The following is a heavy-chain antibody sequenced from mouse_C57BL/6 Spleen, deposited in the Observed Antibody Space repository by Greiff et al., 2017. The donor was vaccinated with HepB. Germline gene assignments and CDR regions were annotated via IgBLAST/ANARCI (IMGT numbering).Heavy chain of an antibody. CDR2: IDPETGGT. CDR1: GYTFTDYE. J-gene: IGHJ3*01. Sequence: VQLQQSGAELVRPGASVTLSCKASGYTFTDYEMHWVKQTPVHGLEWIGAIDPETGGTAYNQKFKGKAILTADKSSSTAYMELRSLTSEDSAVYYCTIYSNKEGIAYWGQGTLVTVSA. D-gene: IGHD2-5*01. V-gene: IGHV1-15*01. CDR3: TIYSNKEGIAY.